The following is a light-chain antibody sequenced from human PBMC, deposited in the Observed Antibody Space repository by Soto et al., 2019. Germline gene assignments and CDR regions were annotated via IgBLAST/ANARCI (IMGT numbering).Light chain of an antibody. CDR1: QSIRTN. CDR2: GAS. Sequence: EIVMTQSPATLSVSPGGKPILSSSASQSIRTNVAWYQQRPGQAPRLLIYGASTRATDIPARFSGSGSGTEFTLTISSLQSEDFAIYYCQQYNHWTSITFGQGTRLEF. CDR3: QQYNHWTSIT. J-gene: IGKJ5*01. V-gene: IGKV3-15*01.